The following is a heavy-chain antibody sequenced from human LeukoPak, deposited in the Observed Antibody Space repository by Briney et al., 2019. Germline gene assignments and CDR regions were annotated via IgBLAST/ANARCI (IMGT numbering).Heavy chain of an antibody. CDR3: ARDLGYCSGGSCYSWFDP. D-gene: IGHD2-15*01. CDR1: GGSVSSHY. CDR2: ISYSGST. V-gene: IGHV4-59*02. J-gene: IGHJ5*02. Sequence: PSETLSLTCTVSGGSVSSHYWSWIRQPPGKGLEWIGYISYSGSTNYNPSLKSRVTISVETSKNQFSLKLSSVTAADTAVYYCARDLGYCSGGSCYSWFDPWGQGTLVTVSS.